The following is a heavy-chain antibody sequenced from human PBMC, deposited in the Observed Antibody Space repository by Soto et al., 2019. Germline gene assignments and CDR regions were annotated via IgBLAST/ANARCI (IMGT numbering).Heavy chain of an antibody. J-gene: IGHJ4*02. CDR2: ISYDGSNK. Sequence: GGSLRLSCAASGFTFSSYGMHWVRQAPGKGLEWVAVISYDGSNKYYADSVKGRFTISRDNSKNTLYLQMNSLRAEDTAVYYCAKDRGEQWLVLYYFDYWGQGTLVTVSS. V-gene: IGHV3-30*18. CDR3: AKDRGEQWLVLYYFDY. D-gene: IGHD6-19*01. CDR1: GFTFSSYG.